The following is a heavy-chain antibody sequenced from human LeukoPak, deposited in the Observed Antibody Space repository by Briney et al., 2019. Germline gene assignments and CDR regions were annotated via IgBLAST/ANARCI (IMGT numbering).Heavy chain of an antibody. J-gene: IGHJ6*03. CDR2: INHSGST. CDR3: ARARFVVPAAAYNYYYYMDV. Sequence: PSETLSLTCAVYGGSFSGYYWSWIRQPPGKGLEWIGEINHSGSTNYNPSLKSRVTISVDTSKNQFSLKLSSVTAADTAVYYCARARFVVPAAAYNYYYYMDVWGKGTTVTVSS. CDR1: GGSFSGYY. V-gene: IGHV4-34*01. D-gene: IGHD2-2*01.